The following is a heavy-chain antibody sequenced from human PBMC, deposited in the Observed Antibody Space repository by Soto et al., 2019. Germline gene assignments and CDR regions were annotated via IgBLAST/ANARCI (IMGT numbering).Heavy chain of an antibody. D-gene: IGHD3-9*01. CDR1: GGSFRTYY. CDR2: INHSGSN. CDR3: ARGGSNDWQVAFDI. Sequence: SETLSLTCFVSGGSFRTYYYNWIRPSPGKGLEWIGEINHSGSNNYSPSLKSRVPMSLDTSKNQFSLKLTSVTAADTAVYYCARGGSNDWQVAFDIWGQGTMVT. V-gene: IGHV4-34*01. J-gene: IGHJ3*02.